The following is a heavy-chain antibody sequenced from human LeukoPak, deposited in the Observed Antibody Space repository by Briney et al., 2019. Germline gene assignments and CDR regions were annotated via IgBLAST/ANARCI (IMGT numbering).Heavy chain of an antibody. J-gene: IGHJ4*02. D-gene: IGHD4-17*01. Sequence: GESLKISCKGSGYTYTNYWIGWVRQMPGKGLDWMGIMYPGDSDTKYSPSFQGQVTISADKSISTAYLQWSSLKASDTAMYYCAREGNYGDPPGYWGQGTLVTVSS. V-gene: IGHV5-51*01. CDR2: MYPGDSDT. CDR1: GYTYTNYW. CDR3: AREGNYGDPPGY.